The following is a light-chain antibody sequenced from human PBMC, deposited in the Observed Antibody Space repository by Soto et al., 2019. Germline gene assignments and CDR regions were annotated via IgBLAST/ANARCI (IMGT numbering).Light chain of an antibody. CDR3: LQHTNFPLT. CDR2: DAS. V-gene: IGKV1-33*01. Sequence: DIQMTQSPSSLSASVGDRVTITCQASQDISNYLNWYQQKPGKAPKPLIYDASNLETGVPSRFSGSGSGTDFTLTISSLQPEDFATYYCLQHTNFPLTFGQGTRLEIK. CDR1: QDISNY. J-gene: IGKJ5*01.